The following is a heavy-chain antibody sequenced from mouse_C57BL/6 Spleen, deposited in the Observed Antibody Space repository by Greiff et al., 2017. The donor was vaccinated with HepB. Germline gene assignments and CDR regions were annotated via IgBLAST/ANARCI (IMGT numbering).Heavy chain of an antibody. Sequence: VQLQQPGAELVRPGTSVKLSCKASGYTFTSYWMHWVKQRPGQGLEWIGVIDPSDSYTNYNQKLKGKATLTVDTSSSTAYMQLSSLTSEDSAVYYCASPGIPYYFDYWGQGTTLTVSS. CDR2: IDPSDSYT. CDR1: GYTFTSYW. V-gene: IGHV1-59*01. D-gene: IGHD4-1*01. J-gene: IGHJ2*01. CDR3: ASPGIPYYFDY.